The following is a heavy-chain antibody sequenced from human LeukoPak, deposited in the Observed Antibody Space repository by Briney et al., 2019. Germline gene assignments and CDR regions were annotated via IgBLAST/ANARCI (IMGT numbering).Heavy chain of an antibody. CDR1: GFTFSSYA. D-gene: IGHD6-19*01. Sequence: GGSLRLSCAVSGFTFSSYAMSWVRQAPGKGLEWVAGIRGSGGSTYYADSVKGRFTISRDNSKNMLYLQMNSLRAEDTAVYYCAKQWPVDYWGQGTLVTVSS. CDR2: IRGSGGST. V-gene: IGHV3-23*01. CDR3: AKQWPVDY. J-gene: IGHJ4*02.